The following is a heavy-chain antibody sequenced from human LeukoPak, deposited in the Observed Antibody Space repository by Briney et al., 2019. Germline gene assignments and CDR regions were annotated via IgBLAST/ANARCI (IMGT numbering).Heavy chain of an antibody. J-gene: IGHJ4*02. CDR1: GYTFTSYD. D-gene: IGHD6-19*01. Sequence: GASVKVSCKASGYTFTSYDINWVRQATGQGLEWMGWMNPNSGNTGYAQKFQGRVTMTRNTSISTAYMELSRLRSDDTAVYYCARLSGSGWGSRGPFDYWGQGTLVTVSS. V-gene: IGHV1-8*01. CDR3: ARLSGSGWGSRGPFDY. CDR2: MNPNSGNT.